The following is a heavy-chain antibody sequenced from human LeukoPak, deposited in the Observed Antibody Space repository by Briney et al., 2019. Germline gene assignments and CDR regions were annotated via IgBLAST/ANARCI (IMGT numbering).Heavy chain of an antibody. V-gene: IGHV4-39*01. CDR2: IYYSGST. D-gene: IGHD5-12*01. Sequence: SETLSLTCTVSGGSISSSSYYWGWIRQPPGKGLEWIGSIYYSGSTYYNPSLRSRVTISVDTSKNQFSLKLSSVTAADTAVYYCARYIVAENAFDIWGQGTMVTVSS. J-gene: IGHJ3*02. CDR1: GGSISSSSYY. CDR3: ARYIVAENAFDI.